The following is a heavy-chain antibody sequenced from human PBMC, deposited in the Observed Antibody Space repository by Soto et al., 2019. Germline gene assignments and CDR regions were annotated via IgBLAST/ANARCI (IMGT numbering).Heavy chain of an antibody. CDR3: ASLVGATFYFDY. D-gene: IGHD1-26*01. Sequence: PSETLSLTCAVSGGSISSSNWWSWVRQPPGKGLEWIGEIYHSGSTNCNPSLKSRVTISVDKSKNQFSLKLSSVTAADTAVYYCASLVGATFYFDYWGQGTLVTVSS. CDR1: GGSISSSNW. J-gene: IGHJ4*02. CDR2: IYHSGST. V-gene: IGHV4-4*02.